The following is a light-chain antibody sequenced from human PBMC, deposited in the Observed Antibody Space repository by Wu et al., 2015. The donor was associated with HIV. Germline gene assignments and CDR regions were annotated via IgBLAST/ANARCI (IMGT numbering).Light chain of an antibody. CDR2: GIS. V-gene: IGKV3-15*01. Sequence: EIVLTQSPATLSVSPGERVTLSCRASQSVRDDLAWYQQKPGQAPRLLIYGISTRAAGIPARFSDSRSGTEFTLTITSMQSEDFAVYYCQQYNNWPWTFGQGTKVEIK. J-gene: IGKJ1*01. CDR1: QSVRDD. CDR3: QQYNNWPWT.